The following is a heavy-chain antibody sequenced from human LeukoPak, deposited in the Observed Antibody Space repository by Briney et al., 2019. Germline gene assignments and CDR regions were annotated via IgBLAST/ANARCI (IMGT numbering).Heavy chain of an antibody. D-gene: IGHD1-20*01. CDR1: RFTFSSYG. V-gene: IGHV3-33*06. J-gene: IGHJ5*02. Sequence: GGSLRLSCAASRFTFSSYGMHWVRQAPGKGLEWVAVIWYDGSNKYYADSVKGRFTISRDNSKNTLYLQMNSLRAEDTAVYYCAKGIIGIDNWFDPWGQGTLVTVSS. CDR2: IWYDGSNK. CDR3: AKGIIGIDNWFDP.